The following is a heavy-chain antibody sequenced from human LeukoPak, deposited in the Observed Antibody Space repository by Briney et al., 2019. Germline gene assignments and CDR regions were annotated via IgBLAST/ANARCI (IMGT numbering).Heavy chain of an antibody. J-gene: IGHJ5*02. CDR2: IYFSGST. CDR1: GDSISTSNSY. Sequence: SQTLSLTCTVSGDSISTSNSYWGWIRQPPGRGLEWIGRIYFSGSTHNNPSVKSRVTRSEDPSQTQFSLEPRAVTAADPAVFYGARHAALRYFAPDNWFDPWGQGTLVTVYS. V-gene: IGHV4-39*01. CDR3: ARHAALRYFAPDNWFDP. D-gene: IGHD3-9*01.